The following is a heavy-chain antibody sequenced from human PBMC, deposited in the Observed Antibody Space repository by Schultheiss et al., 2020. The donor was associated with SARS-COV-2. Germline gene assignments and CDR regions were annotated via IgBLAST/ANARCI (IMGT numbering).Heavy chain of an antibody. CDR2: IKSKTDGGTT. CDR1: GFTFSSYS. CDR3: ARDRDDAFDI. Sequence: GESLKISCAASGFTFSSYSMNWVRQAPGKGLEWVGRIKSKTDGGTTDYAAPVKGRFTISRDNSKNTLYLQMNSLRAEDTAVYYCARDRDDAFDIWGQGTMVTVSS. D-gene: IGHD5-24*01. J-gene: IGHJ3*02. V-gene: IGHV3-15*01.